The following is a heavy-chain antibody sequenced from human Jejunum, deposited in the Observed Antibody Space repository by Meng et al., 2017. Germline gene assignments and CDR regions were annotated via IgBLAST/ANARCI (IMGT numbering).Heavy chain of an antibody. Sequence: SETLSLTCAVYGGSFSDYYWSWIRQPPGKGLEWIGEINHSGSTNYNPSLMSRVTISVDASKNQLSLKLNSVTAADTAVYYCARDGRHFDYWGQGTLVTVSS. CDR1: GGSFSDYY. CDR2: INHSGST. CDR3: ARDGRHFDY. D-gene: IGHD1-26*01. V-gene: IGHV4-34*01. J-gene: IGHJ4*02.